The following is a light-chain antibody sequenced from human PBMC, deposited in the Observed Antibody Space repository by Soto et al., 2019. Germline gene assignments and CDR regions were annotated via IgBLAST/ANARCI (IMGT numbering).Light chain of an antibody. Sequence: QSVLTQPASVSGSPGQSITISCTGTSSDVGSYNLVSWYQQHPGKAPKLMIYEGSKRPSAVSNRFSGSKSGNAASLTISGPQPEDEADYYCCSYAGSSTFRVVFGGGTKLTVL. CDR2: EGS. CDR1: SSDVGSYNL. V-gene: IGLV2-23*03. J-gene: IGLJ2*01. CDR3: CSYAGSSTFRVV.